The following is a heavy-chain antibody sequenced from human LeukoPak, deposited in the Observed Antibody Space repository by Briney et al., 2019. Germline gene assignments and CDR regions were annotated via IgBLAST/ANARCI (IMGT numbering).Heavy chain of an antibody. CDR2: IKQDGSEK. D-gene: IGHD2-2*01. CDR3: ARVEDCSSTSCYGIDY. V-gene: IGHV3-7*05. J-gene: IGHJ4*02. CDR1: GXTFSSYW. Sequence: PGGSLRLSCSASGXTFSSYWMSWVRQAPGKGLEWVANIKQDGSEKYYVDSVKGRFTISRDNAKNSLYLQMNSLRAEDTAVYYCARVEDCSSTSCYGIDYWGQGTLVTVSS.